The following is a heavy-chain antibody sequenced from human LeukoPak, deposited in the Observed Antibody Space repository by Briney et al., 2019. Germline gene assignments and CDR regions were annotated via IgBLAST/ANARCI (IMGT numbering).Heavy chain of an antibody. CDR3: ARPDSSGYYPDAFDI. V-gene: IGHV3-7*01. CDR2: IKQDGSEK. J-gene: IGHJ3*02. D-gene: IGHD3-22*01. CDR1: GFTFSSYW. Sequence: PGGSLRLSCAASGFTFSSYWMSWVRQAPGKGLEWVANIKQDGSEKYYVDSVKGRFTIPRDNAKNSLYLQMNSLRAEDTAVYYCARPDSSGYYPDAFDIWGQGTMVTVSS.